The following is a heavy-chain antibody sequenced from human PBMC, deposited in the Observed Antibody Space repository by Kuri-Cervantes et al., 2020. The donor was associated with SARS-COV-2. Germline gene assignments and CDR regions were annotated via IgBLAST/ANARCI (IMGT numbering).Heavy chain of an antibody. CDR3: ARAQGLAYSSSWYYYYYGMDV. J-gene: IGHJ6*02. CDR2: ISAYNGDT. V-gene: IGHV1-18*01. Sequence: ASVKVSCKASGYTFTSSGIGWVRQAPGQGLEWVGWISAYNGDTNYAQKFQGRVTMTTDTSTSTASMELRSLRSEDTAVYYCARAQGLAYSSSWYYYYYGMDVWGQGTTVTVSS. CDR1: GYTFTSSG. D-gene: IGHD6-13*01.